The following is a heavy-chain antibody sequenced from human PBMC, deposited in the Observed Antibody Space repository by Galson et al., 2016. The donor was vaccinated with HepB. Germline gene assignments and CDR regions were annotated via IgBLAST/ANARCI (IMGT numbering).Heavy chain of an antibody. CDR1: GYTFTSYG. Sequence: SVKVSCKASGYTFTSYGITWVRQAPGQGLEWMGWISAYNGNTNYAQKLQGRVTMTTDTSTSTAYMELRSLRSDDTAVYYCAAAVAGNFDYWGRESWSPSPQ. CDR2: ISAYNGNT. J-gene: IGHJ4*02. V-gene: IGHV1-18*04. CDR3: AAAVAGNFDY. D-gene: IGHD6-19*01.